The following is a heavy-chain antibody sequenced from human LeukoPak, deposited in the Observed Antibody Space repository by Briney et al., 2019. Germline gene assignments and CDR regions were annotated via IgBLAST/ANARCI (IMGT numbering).Heavy chain of an antibody. D-gene: IGHD2-2*01. Sequence: SETLSLTCAVYGGSFSGYYWSWIRQPPGKGLEWIGEINHSGSTNYNPSLKSRVTISVDTSKNQFSLTLSSVTAADTAVYYCARGLGYCSSTSCYWHYFDYWGQGTLVTVSS. CDR2: INHSGST. CDR3: ARGLGYCSSTSCYWHYFDY. CDR1: GGSFSGYY. J-gene: IGHJ4*02. V-gene: IGHV4-34*01.